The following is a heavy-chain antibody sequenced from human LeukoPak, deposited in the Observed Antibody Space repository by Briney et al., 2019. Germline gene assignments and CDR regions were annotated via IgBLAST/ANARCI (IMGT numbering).Heavy chain of an antibody. J-gene: IGHJ4*02. V-gene: IGHV3-74*01. CDR3: ARTYYYDSSGYPFDY. D-gene: IGHD3-22*01. CDR1: GFTFSSYW. CDR2: INSDGSST. Sequence: GGSLRLSCAASGFTFSSYWMHWVRQAPGKGLVWVSRINSDGSSTSYADFVKGRFTISRDNAKNTLYLQMNSLRAEDTAVYYCARTYYYDSSGYPFDYWGQGTLVTVSS.